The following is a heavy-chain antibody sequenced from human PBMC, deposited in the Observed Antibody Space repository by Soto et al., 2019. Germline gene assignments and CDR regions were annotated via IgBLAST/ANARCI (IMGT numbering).Heavy chain of an antibody. CDR1: GGTFSRYA. J-gene: IGHJ3*02. V-gene: IGHV1-69*01. CDR3: AFWDSGCSWKTNDAFHI. D-gene: IGHD2-15*01. CDR2: IIPFFGTA. Sequence: QVQLVQSGAEVKKPGSSVKVSCKASGGTFSRYAFRWVRQAPGQGLEWMGGIIPFFGTANYAQKFQGRVTITADESTSTAYMEMSRLRSEDTAVYYFAFWDSGCSWKTNDAFHIWGQGTMVTVSS.